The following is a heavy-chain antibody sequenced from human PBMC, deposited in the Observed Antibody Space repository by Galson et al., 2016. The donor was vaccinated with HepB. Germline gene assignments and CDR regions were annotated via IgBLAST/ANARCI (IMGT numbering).Heavy chain of an antibody. CDR1: GGSISSSSYY. Sequence: SETLSLTCTVSGGSISSSSYYWGWIRQPPEKGLEWIGSIYYSGSTSYNPSLKSRVTISVDTSKKQFSLKLSSVTAADTAVYYCARHDAPYGSSWYVSVYWGQGTLLTVSS. D-gene: IGHD6-13*01. CDR3: ARHDAPYGSSWYVSVY. CDR2: IYYSGST. V-gene: IGHV4-39*01. J-gene: IGHJ4*02.